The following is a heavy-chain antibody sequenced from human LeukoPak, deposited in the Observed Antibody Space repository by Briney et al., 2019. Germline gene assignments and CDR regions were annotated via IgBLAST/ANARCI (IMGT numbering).Heavy chain of an antibody. CDR1: GGSLSSGTYY. CDR3: ARGLRGDTAMVTGPTLYYFDY. CDR2: IYYSGST. Sequence: PSETLSLTCTVSGGSLSSGTYYWGWIRQPPGKDLEWIGSIYYSGSTYYNPSLKSRVTISVDKSKNQSSLKLTSVTAADTAVYYCARGLRGDTAMVTGPTLYYFDYWGQGTLVTVSS. V-gene: IGHV4-39*07. D-gene: IGHD5-18*01. J-gene: IGHJ4*02.